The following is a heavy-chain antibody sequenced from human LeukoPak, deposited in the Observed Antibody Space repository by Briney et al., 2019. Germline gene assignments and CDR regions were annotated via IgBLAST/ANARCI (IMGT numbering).Heavy chain of an antibody. V-gene: IGHV4-59*01. CDR1: TASITAFY. CDR3: AREGGGFDY. Sequence: SQRLSPTCTLSTASITAFYCSCIRQPPGNVREWIAYVYATGITKYNPSLKTRATISIETSKNQLSLTLTSLTATDTAVYYCAREGGGFDYWGQGTLVTVSS. D-gene: IGHD3-16*01. J-gene: IGHJ4*02. CDR2: VYATGIT.